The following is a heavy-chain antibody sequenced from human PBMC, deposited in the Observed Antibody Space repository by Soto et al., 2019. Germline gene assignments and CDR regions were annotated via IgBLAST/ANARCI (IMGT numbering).Heavy chain of an antibody. J-gene: IGHJ4*02. CDR2: ISYSGTP. Sequence: SETLSLTCSVSGGSISGYYWSWIRQPPGKGLEWIGYISYSGTPNYNPSLKSRVTTSVDTSQNQFSLKLTSVIAADTAVYYCARAGRSSSKTVFDYWGQGTLVTVSS. V-gene: IGHV4-59*01. CDR3: ARAGRSSSKTVFDY. D-gene: IGHD6-6*01. CDR1: GGSISGYY.